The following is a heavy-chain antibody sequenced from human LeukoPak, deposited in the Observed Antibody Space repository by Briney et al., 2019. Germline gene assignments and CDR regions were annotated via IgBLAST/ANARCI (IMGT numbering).Heavy chain of an antibody. D-gene: IGHD3-22*01. Sequence: PGGSLRLSCAASGFTFSSYGMHWVRQAPGKGLEWVAGILHDGTNEYYPDSVKGRFTISRDNSKNTLFLQMNSLRAEDTAVYYCAKIEYYDSSGYLNYWGQGTLVSVSS. CDR2: ILHDGTNE. J-gene: IGHJ4*02. CDR3: AKIEYYDSSGYLNY. CDR1: GFTFSSYG. V-gene: IGHV3-30*18.